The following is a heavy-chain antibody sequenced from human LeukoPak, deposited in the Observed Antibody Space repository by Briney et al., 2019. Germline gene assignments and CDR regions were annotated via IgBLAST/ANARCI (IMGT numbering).Heavy chain of an antibody. CDR2: ISGSGGST. V-gene: IGHV3-23*01. CDR3: AKHYDFWGGYLEGAFDY. Sequence: GGSLRLSCAASGFTFSSHAMSWVRQAPGKGLEWVSAISGSGGSTYYADSVKGRFTISRDNSKNTLYLQMNSLRAEDTAVYYCAKHYDFWGGYLEGAFDYWGQGTLVTVSS. J-gene: IGHJ4*02. CDR1: GFTFSSHA. D-gene: IGHD3-3*01.